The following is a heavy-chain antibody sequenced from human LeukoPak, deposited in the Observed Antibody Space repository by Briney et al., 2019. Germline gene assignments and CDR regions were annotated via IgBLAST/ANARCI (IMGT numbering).Heavy chain of an antibody. Sequence: GGSLRLSCVASGFTFSSYSMNWVRQAPGKGLEWVSYITCSSSAKFYADSVKGRFTISRDNAENLLYLQMNSLRAEDTAEYYCTRDQEGSDYWGQGTLVTVSS. CDR3: TRDQEGSDY. CDR1: GFTFSSYS. V-gene: IGHV3-48*01. J-gene: IGHJ4*02. CDR2: ITCSSSAK.